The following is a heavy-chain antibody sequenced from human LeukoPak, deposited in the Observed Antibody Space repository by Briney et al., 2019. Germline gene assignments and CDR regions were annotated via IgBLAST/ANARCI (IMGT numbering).Heavy chain of an antibody. CDR1: GGSVSRYY. CDR2: IYYSGTT. CDR3: ARWDSGSYFLDY. D-gene: IGHD1-26*01. J-gene: IGHJ4*02. V-gene: IGHV4-59*02. Sequence: SETLSLTCTVSGGSVSRYYWNWLRQPPGKGLEWIGYIYYSGTTNYNPSLKSRVTISVDTSKNQFSLKLSSVTAADTAVYYCARWDSGSYFLDYWGQGTLVTVSS.